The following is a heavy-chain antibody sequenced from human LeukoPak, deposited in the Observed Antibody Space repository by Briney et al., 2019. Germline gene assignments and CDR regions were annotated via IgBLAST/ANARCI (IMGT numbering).Heavy chain of an antibody. D-gene: IGHD3-10*01. Sequence: ASVKVSCKASGGTFSSYGISGVRQAPGQGLEWMGGIIPSFGTANYAQKFQGRVTITADESTRTAYMELSSLRSEDTAVYYCARLSTGGYYYGSGFDYWGQGTLVTVSS. V-gene: IGHV1-69*01. J-gene: IGHJ4*02. CDR3: ARLSTGGYYYGSGFDY. CDR1: GGTFSSYG. CDR2: IIPSFGTA.